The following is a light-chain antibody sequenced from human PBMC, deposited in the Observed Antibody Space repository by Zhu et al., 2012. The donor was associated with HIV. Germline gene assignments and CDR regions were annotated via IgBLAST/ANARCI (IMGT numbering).Light chain of an antibody. Sequence: EIVLTQSPGTLSLSPGERATLSCRASESVASGRLAWYQQKPGQAPRLLIYGASRRVTGIPDRFSGSGSGTDFTLTISRLEPEDFAVYYCQHYVPSPMYTFGQGTKLEIK. CDR3: QHYVPSPMYT. CDR1: ESVASGR. CDR2: GAS. J-gene: IGKJ2*01. V-gene: IGKV3-20*01.